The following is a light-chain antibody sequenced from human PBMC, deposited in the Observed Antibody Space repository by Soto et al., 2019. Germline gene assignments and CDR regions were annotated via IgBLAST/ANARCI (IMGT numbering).Light chain of an antibody. CDR2: GAS. CDR3: QQYNSWPPIT. CDR1: QSISRN. J-gene: IGKJ5*01. V-gene: IGKV3-15*01. Sequence: EIVMTQSPPTLYLSTGERATLSCRASQSISRNLAWFQQKPGQAPSLLIFGASTRAAGIPARFSGSGSGTEFSLTISGLQSEDFAVYYCQQYNSWPPITFGQGTRLEIK.